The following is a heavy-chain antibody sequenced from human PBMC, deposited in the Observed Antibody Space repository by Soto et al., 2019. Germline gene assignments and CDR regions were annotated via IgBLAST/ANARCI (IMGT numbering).Heavy chain of an antibody. CDR2: ISAYNGNT. CDR3: ARNYLYYYGSGNTNYYGMDV. J-gene: IGHJ6*02. CDR1: GSTFTSYG. V-gene: IGHV1-18*04. Sequence: VKVSCKASGSTFTSYGISWVRQAPGQGLEWMGWISAYNGNTNYAQKLQGRVTMTTDTSTSTAYMELRSLRSDDTAVYYCARNYLYYYGSGNTNYYGMDVWGQGTTVTVSS. D-gene: IGHD3-10*01.